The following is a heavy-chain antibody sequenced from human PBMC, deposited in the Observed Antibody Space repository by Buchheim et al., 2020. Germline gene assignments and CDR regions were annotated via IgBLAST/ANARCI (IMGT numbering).Heavy chain of an antibody. V-gene: IGHV1-18*01. Sequence: QTLLVQSGAEVKKPGASVKVSCKASGYSFTSYGLSWVRQAPGQGLEWMGWISGYNGNTIFAQKVQGRVTMTTDTSTITAYMELRSLRSDDTAVYYCARVMEGAGTYYNGFYGMDVWGQGTT. J-gene: IGHJ6*01. CDR3: ARVMEGAGTYYNGFYGMDV. CDR1: GYSFTSYG. CDR2: ISGYNGNT. D-gene: IGHD3-10*01.